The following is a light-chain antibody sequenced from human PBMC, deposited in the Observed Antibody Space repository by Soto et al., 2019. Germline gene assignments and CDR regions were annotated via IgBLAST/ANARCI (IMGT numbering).Light chain of an antibody. CDR3: QQSYNSAWT. V-gene: IGKV1-39*01. CDR2: GAT. Sequence: DIQMTQFPSSLSASVGDRVTITCRSSQTIRVYLNWYQHRPGKAPTVLIYGATKLQSGVSPRFSASVSGTEYTLTIHNLQPEDIATYFCQQSYNSAWTFGQGTRV. CDR1: QTIRVY. J-gene: IGKJ1*01.